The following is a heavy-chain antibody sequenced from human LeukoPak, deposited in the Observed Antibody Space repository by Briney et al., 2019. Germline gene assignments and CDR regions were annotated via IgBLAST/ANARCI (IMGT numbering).Heavy chain of an antibody. V-gene: IGHV4-61*10. J-gene: IGHJ5*02. CDR2: IYYSGST. D-gene: IGHD3-16*01. Sequence: SETLSLTCTVSGGSISSGSGNYYWTWIRQPAGKGLEWIGYIYYSGSTNYNPSLKSRVTISVDTSKNQFSLKLSSVTAADTAVYYCARNVYDYVWGNYGFDPWGQGTLVTVSS. CDR3: ARNVYDYVWGNYGFDP. CDR1: GGSISSGSGNYY.